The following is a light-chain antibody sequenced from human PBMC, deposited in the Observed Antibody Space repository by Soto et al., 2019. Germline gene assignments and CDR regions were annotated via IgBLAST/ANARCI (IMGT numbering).Light chain of an antibody. J-gene: IGKJ2*01. Sequence: EIVLTQSPGTLSLSPGERATLSCRASQSISSSYLAWYQQKPGQAPRLLIYAASSRATGIPDRFSGSGSGTDFTLTISRLEPEDFAVYYCLQYGSSSYTFGQGTQLEIK. CDR2: AAS. CDR3: LQYGSSSYT. V-gene: IGKV3-20*01. CDR1: QSISSSY.